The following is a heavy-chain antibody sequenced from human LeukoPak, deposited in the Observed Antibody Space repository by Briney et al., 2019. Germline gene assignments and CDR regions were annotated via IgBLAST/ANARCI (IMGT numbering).Heavy chain of an antibody. Sequence: GGSLRLSCAASGFTFSSYGMNWVRQAPGKGLEWVSYISSSGSTIYYADSVKGRFTISRDNAKNSLYLQMNSLRAEDTAVYYCARDLSGYYYGTFDYWGQGTLVTVSS. D-gene: IGHD3-22*01. CDR1: GFTFSSYG. V-gene: IGHV3-48*04. CDR3: ARDLSGYYYGTFDY. CDR2: ISSSGSTI. J-gene: IGHJ4*02.